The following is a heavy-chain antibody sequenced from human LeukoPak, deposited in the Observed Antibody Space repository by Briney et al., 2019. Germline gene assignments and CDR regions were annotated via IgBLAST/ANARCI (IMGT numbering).Heavy chain of an antibody. Sequence: ASVKVSCKTSGYTFTSYAMNWVRQAPGQGLEWMGWINTNTGNPTYAQGFTGRFVFSLDTSVSTTYLQMNSLRAEDTAVYYCAKEVFEVGPGWFDPWGQGTLVTVSS. V-gene: IGHV7-4-1*02. CDR1: GYTFTSYA. CDR3: AKEVFEVGPGWFDP. J-gene: IGHJ5*02. D-gene: IGHD3-3*01. CDR2: INTNTGNP.